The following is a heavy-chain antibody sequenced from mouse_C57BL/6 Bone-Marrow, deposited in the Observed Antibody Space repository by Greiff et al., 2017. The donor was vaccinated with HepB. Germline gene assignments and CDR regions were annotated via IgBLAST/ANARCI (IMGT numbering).Heavy chain of an antibody. D-gene: IGHD1-1*01. J-gene: IGHJ4*01. V-gene: IGHV1-82*01. Sequence: QVQLQQSGPELVKPGASVKISCKASGYAFSSSWMNWVKQRPGKGLEWIGRIYPGDGDTNYNGKFKGKATLTADKSSSTAYMQLSSLTSEDSAVYFCARFSTTVVAPYAMDYWGQGTSVTVSS. CDR1: GYAFSSSW. CDR3: ARFSTTVVAPYAMDY. CDR2: IYPGDGDT.